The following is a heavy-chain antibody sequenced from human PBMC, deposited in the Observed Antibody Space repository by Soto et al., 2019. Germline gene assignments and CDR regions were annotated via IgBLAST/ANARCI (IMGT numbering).Heavy chain of an antibody. Sequence: ASVKVSCKASGYTFTSYGISWVRQAPGQGLEWMGWISAYNGNTNYAQKLQGRVTMTTDTSTSTAYMELGSLRSDDTAVYYCARDFSPRDYDSSGYYYADDYWGQGTLVTVSS. CDR1: GYTFTSYG. D-gene: IGHD3-22*01. CDR3: ARDFSPRDYDSSGYYYADDY. CDR2: ISAYNGNT. J-gene: IGHJ4*02. V-gene: IGHV1-18*01.